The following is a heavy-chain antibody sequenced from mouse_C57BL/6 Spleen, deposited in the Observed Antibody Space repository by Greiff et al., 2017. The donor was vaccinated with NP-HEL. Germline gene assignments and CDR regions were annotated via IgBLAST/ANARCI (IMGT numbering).Heavy chain of an antibody. CDR1: GCTFTSYG. D-gene: IGHD1-1*01. Sequence: QVQLQQSGAELARPGASVKLSCKASGCTFTSYGISWVKQRTGQGLEWIGEIYPRSGNTYYNEKFKGKATLTADKSSSTAYMELRSLTSEDSAVYFCARGGSNLYAMDYWGQGTSVTVSS. CDR3: ARGGSNLYAMDY. J-gene: IGHJ4*01. V-gene: IGHV1-81*01. CDR2: IYPRSGNT.